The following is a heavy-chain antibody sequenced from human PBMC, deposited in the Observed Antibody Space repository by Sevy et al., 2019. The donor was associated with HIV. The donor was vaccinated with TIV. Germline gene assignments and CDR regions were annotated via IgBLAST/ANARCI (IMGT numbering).Heavy chain of an antibody. Sequence: GGSLRLSCAASGFTFSTYSMTWVRQAPRKGLEWVSAISDTGTSTYYTDSVEGRFTISRDNSKSTLFLHMNSLRAEDTALYYCAKFAGDFPHVDFWGLGTLVTVSS. J-gene: IGHJ4*02. V-gene: IGHV3-23*01. CDR2: ISDTGTST. CDR1: GFTFSTYS. D-gene: IGHD7-27*01. CDR3: AKFAGDFPHVDF.